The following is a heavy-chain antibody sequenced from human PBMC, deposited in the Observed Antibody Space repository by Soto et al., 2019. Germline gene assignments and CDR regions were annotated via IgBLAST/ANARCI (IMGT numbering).Heavy chain of an antibody. CDR1: GFTFSNAW. J-gene: IGHJ6*02. CDR3: TTDIVVVRPLYGMDV. CDR2: IKSKTDGGTT. D-gene: IGHD2-15*01. Sequence: GGSLRLSCAASGFTFSNAWMNWVRQAPGKGLEWVGRIKSKTDGGTTDYAAPVKGRFTISRDDSKNTLYLQMSSLKTEDTAVYYCTTDIVVVRPLYGMDVWGQGTTVTVSS. V-gene: IGHV3-15*07.